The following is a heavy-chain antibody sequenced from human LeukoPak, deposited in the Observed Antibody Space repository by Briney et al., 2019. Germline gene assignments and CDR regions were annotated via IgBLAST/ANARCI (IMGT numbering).Heavy chain of an antibody. V-gene: IGHV4-59*01. CDR3: ARGGDCSGGSCYFFDY. J-gene: IGHJ4*02. D-gene: IGHD2-15*01. Sequence: LETLSLTCTVSGGSISSYYWSWIRQPPGKGLEWIGYIYYSGSTIYNPSLKSRVTISVDTSKNQFSLKLSSVTAADTAVYYCARGGDCSGGSCYFFDYWGQGTLVTVSS. CDR1: GGSISSYY. CDR2: IYYSGST.